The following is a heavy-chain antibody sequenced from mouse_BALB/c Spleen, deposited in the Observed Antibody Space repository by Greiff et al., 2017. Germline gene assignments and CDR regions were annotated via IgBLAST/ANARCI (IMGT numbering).Heavy chain of an antibody. Sequence: DVMLVESGGGLVQPGGSRKLSCAASGFTFSSFGMHWVRQAPEKGLEWVAYISSGSSTIYYADTVKGRFTISRDNPKNTLFLQMTSLRSEDTAMYYCARGGITSMDYWGQGTSVTVAS. CDR2: ISSGSSTI. CDR3: ARGGITSMDY. J-gene: IGHJ4*01. V-gene: IGHV5-17*02. D-gene: IGHD2-4*01. CDR1: GFTFSSFG.